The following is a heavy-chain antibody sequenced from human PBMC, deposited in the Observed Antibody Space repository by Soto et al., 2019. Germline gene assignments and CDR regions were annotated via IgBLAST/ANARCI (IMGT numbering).Heavy chain of an antibody. V-gene: IGHV4-59*01. CDR3: AREEKLNPQRAFDI. CDR1: GGSISSYY. CDR2: IYYSGST. J-gene: IGHJ3*02. Sequence: SETLSLTCTVSGGSISSYYWSWIRQPPGKGLEWIGYIYYSGSTNYNPSLKSRVTISVDTSKNQFSLKLSSVTAADTAVYYCAREEKLNPQRAFDIWGQGTMVTVSS. D-gene: IGHD6-25*01.